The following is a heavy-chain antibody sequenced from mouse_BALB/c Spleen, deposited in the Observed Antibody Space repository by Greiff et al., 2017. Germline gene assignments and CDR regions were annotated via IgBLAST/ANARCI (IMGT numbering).Heavy chain of an antibody. CDR3: AREGGLFAY. CDR1: GYTFSSYW. Sequence: VQLQQSGAELMKPGASVKISCKATGYTFSSYWIEWVKQRPGHGLEWIGEILPGSGSTNYNEKFKGKATFTADTSSNTAYMQLSSLTSEDSAVYYCAREGGLFAYWGQGTLVTVSA. CDR2: ILPGSGST. V-gene: IGHV1-9*01. J-gene: IGHJ3*01.